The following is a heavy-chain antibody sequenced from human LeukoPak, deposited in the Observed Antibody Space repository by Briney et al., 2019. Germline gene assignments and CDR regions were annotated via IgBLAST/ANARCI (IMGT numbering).Heavy chain of an antibody. CDR1: GGSISSYY. CDR3: ARTIPYCSSTSCPRGAFDI. J-gene: IGHJ3*02. Sequence: SETLSLTCTVSGGSISSYYWSWIRQPPGKGLEWIGYICYSGSTNYNPSLKSRVTMSVDTSKNQFSLKLSSVTAADTAVYYCARTIPYCSSTSCPRGAFDIWGQGTMVTVSS. V-gene: IGHV4-59*12. CDR2: ICYSGST. D-gene: IGHD2-2*01.